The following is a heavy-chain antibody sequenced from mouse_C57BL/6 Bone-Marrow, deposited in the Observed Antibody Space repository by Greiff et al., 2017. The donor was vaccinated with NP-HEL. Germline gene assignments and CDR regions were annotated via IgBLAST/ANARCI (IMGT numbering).Heavy chain of an antibody. J-gene: IGHJ1*03. CDR2: IYPRSGNT. D-gene: IGHD2-4*01. CDR1: GYTFTSYG. V-gene: IGHV1-81*01. Sequence: VKLMESGAELARPGASVKLSCKASGYTFTSYGISWVKQRTGQGLEWIGEIYPRSGNTYYNEKCKGKATLTADKSSSTAYMELRSLTSEDSAVYFCARRGGLRRYFDVWGTGTTVTVSS. CDR3: ARRGGLRRYFDV.